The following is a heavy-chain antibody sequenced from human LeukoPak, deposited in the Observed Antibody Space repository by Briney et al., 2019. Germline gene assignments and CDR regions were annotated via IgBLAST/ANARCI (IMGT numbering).Heavy chain of an antibody. CDR2: IWYDGSNK. CDR3: TKETSSISARRRFDY. V-gene: IGHV3-33*06. D-gene: IGHD6-6*01. J-gene: IGHJ4*02. Sequence: GGSLRLSCAAPGFTFSSYGMHWVRQAPGKGLEWVAVIWYDGSNKYYADSVKGRFTISRDNSTNTLYLQMNSLRAEDTAVYYCTKETSSISARRRFDYWGQGTLVTVPS. CDR1: GFTFSSYG.